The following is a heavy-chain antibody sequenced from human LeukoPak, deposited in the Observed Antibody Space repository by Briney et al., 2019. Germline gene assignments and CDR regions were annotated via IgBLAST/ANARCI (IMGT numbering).Heavy chain of an antibody. Sequence: PSETLSLTCTVSGYSISSANYWGWILQPPGKGLEWIVSFYHSGSTYYNPSLKSRVTITVDASKNQFSLKLNSVTAADTAVYYCARDYSSGWYTPFYWGQGTLVTVSS. V-gene: IGHV4-38-2*02. J-gene: IGHJ4*02. D-gene: IGHD6-19*01. CDR3: ARDYSSGWYTPFY. CDR1: GYSISSANY. CDR2: FYHSGST.